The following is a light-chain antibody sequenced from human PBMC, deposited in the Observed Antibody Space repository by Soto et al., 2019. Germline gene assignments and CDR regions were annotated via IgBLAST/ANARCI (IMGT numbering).Light chain of an antibody. Sequence: EIVLTQSPGTLSLSPGERAALSCRASRSLSSSSLAWYQQKPGHSPALLIYGASRRAAGVPDRFSASHSGPDFILTISGLEPEDFAVYFCQQYDTTPWTFGQGTRVESK. CDR2: GAS. V-gene: IGKV3-20*01. CDR3: QQYDTTPWT. CDR1: RSLSSSS. J-gene: IGKJ1*01.